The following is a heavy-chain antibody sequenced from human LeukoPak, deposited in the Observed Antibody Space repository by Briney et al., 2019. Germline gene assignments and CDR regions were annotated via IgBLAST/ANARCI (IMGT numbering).Heavy chain of an antibody. CDR1: GGTFSSYA. CDR3: ASLGYCSSTSCYLFDY. V-gene: IGHV1-69*06. D-gene: IGHD2-2*01. CDR2: IIPIFGTA. Sequence: ASVKVSCKASGGTFSSYAISWVRQAPGQGLEWMGRIIPIFGTANYAQKFQGRVTITADKSTSTAYMELSSLRSEDTAVYYCASLGYCSSTSCYLFDYWGQGTLVTVPS. J-gene: IGHJ4*02.